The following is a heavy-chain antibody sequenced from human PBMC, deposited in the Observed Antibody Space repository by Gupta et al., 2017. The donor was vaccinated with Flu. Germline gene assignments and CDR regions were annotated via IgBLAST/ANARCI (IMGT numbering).Heavy chain of an antibody. CDR3: ARGMYCSSSACYADY. CDR2: IYYTGIS. Sequence: RNYYWTWIRQSPGKGLDWIGYIYYTGISNYNPSLESRVTISVDTSKNQFFLKLSSVTAADTAVYYCARGMYCSSSACYADYWGQGTLVTVSS. J-gene: IGHJ4*02. CDR1: RNYY. V-gene: IGHV4-59*12. D-gene: IGHD2-2*01.